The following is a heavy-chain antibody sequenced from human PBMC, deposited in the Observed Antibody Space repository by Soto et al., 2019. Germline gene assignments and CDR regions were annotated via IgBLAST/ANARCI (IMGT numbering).Heavy chain of an antibody. J-gene: IGHJ6*02. CDR3: ARDNNYYDSSGYYYNYYYYGMDV. CDR1: GFTVSSNY. CDR2: IYSGGST. V-gene: IGHV3-53*02. Sequence: EVQLVETGGGLIQPGGSLRLSCAASGFTVSSNYMSWVRQAPGKGLEWVSVIYSGGSTYYADSVKGRFTISRDNSKNTLYLRMNSLRAEDTAVYYCARDNNYYDSSGYYYNYYYYGMDVWGQGTTVTVSS. D-gene: IGHD3-22*01.